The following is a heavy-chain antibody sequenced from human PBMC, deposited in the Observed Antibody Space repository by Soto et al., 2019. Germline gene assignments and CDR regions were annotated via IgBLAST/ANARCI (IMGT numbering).Heavy chain of an antibody. Sequence: PGGSLRLSCVGSGFTFSDSVMAWVRQAPGKGLEWVGRTRNKANSYTTEYAASVKGRFTISRDDSKNSLYLQINSLKIEDTAVYYCARGGYCSGWSCHSDYHGMDVWGQGTTVTVSS. CDR1: GFTFSDSV. J-gene: IGHJ6*02. V-gene: IGHV3-72*01. CDR2: TRNKANSYTT. D-gene: IGHD2-15*01. CDR3: ARGGYCSGWSCHSDYHGMDV.